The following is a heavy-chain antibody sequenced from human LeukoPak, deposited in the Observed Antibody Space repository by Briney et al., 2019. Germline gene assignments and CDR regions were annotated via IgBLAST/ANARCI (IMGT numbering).Heavy chain of an antibody. Sequence: ASVKVSCKAPGYTFISYDINWVRQATGQGLEWMGWMNPNSGNTGYAQKFQGRVTMTRNTSISTAYMELSSLRSEDTAVYYCARGFGEFGNWFDPWGQGTLVTVSS. CDR3: ARGFGEFGNWFDP. CDR2: MNPNSGNT. J-gene: IGHJ5*02. V-gene: IGHV1-8*01. CDR1: GYTFISYD. D-gene: IGHD3-10*01.